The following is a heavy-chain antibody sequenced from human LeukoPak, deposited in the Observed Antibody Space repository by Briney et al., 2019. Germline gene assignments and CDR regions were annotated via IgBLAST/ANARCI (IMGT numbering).Heavy chain of an antibody. CDR2: IYNSGST. J-gene: IGHJ4*02. CDR3: ATLRDGYEFDY. V-gene: IGHV4-59*01. Sequence: PSGTLSLICTVSGGSISSSYWSWIRQPPGKGLEWIGYIYNSGSTNYNPSLKSRVTISVDTSKNQFSLKLSSVTAADTAVYYCATLRDGYEFDYWGQGTLVTVSS. CDR1: GGSISSSY. D-gene: IGHD5-24*01.